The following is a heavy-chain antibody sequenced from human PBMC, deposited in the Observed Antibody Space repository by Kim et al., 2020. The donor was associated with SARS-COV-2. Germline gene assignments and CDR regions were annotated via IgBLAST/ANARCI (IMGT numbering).Heavy chain of an antibody. CDR1: GYTFTGYY. Sequence: ASVKVSCKASGYTFTGYYMHWVRQAPGQGLEWMGRINPNSGGTNYAQKFQGRVTMTRDTSISTAYMELSRLRSDDTAVYYCARASRNTIFGVVLNAFDIWGKEKMVTVSS. CDR2: INPNSGGT. D-gene: IGHD3-3*01. CDR3: ARASRNTIFGVVLNAFDI. J-gene: IGHJ3*02. V-gene: IGHV1-2*06.